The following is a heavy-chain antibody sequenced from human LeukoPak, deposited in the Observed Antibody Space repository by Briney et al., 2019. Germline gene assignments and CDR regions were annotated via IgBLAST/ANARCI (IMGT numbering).Heavy chain of an antibody. CDR2: IYTSGST. Sequence: SETLSLTCTVSGGSISRYYWSWIRQPAGKGLEWIGRIYTSGSTNYNPSLKSRVTMSVDTSKNQFSLNLSTVTAADTAVYYCARGEVGATGSFDYWGQGTLVTVSS. J-gene: IGHJ4*02. CDR3: ARGEVGATGSFDY. V-gene: IGHV4-4*07. CDR1: GGSISRYY. D-gene: IGHD1-26*01.